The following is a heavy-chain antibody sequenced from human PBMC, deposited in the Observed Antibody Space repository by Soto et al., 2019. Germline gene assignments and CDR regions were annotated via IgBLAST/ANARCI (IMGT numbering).Heavy chain of an antibody. Sequence: SETLSLTCTVSGGNIGSYYWSWIRQPPGKGLEWIGYIYYSGSTYYNPSLKSRVTISVDTSKNQFSLKLSSVTAADTAVYYCARDFVVVTATGINNWFDPWGQGTLVTVSS. CDR1: GGNIGSYY. CDR3: ARDFVVVTATGINNWFDP. J-gene: IGHJ5*02. D-gene: IGHD2-21*02. V-gene: IGHV4-59*12. CDR2: IYYSGST.